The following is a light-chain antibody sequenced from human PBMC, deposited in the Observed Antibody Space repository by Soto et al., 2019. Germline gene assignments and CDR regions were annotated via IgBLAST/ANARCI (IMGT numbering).Light chain of an antibody. CDR2: DAS. CDR1: QSVSSY. J-gene: IGKJ1*01. V-gene: IGKV3-11*01. Sequence: EIVLTQSPATLSLSPGERATLSCRASQSVSSYLAWYQQKPGRAPRLLIYDASNRATGIPARFSGSGSATAFTLTISSLEPEDFAVYYCQQRFYSWTFGQGTKVEIK. CDR3: QQRFYSWT.